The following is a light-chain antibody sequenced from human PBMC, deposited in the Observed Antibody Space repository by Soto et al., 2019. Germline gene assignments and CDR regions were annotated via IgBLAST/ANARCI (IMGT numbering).Light chain of an antibody. CDR2: DAA. V-gene: IGKV3-15*01. CDR1: QSVRSK. CDR3: QQYNYCPLST. J-gene: IGKJ1*01. Sequence: EIGMTQTPATLSVSPGERVTLSCRASQSVRSKLAWCQQRPGRAPRLLPYDAASRATGIPARCSGGGAATEYTLTISSLQSEDYAAYYYQQYNYCPLSTFGQGTKVDIK.